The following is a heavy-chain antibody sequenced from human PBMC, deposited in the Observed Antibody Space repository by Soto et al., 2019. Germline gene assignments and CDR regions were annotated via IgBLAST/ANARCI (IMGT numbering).Heavy chain of an antibody. D-gene: IGHD6-13*01. CDR2: INPIDGSI. J-gene: IGHJ4*02. Sequence: QVQLVQSGAAVREPGASVKVSCKTSGYNFVSNHIHWVRQTPAQGIEWMGIINPIDGSISYAQKFRGRVTVTRDTPTSSVYMELRGLTPADTAVYFCARDLFGSWTIDYWGPGTLVTVSS. V-gene: IGHV1-46*01. CDR1: GYNFVSNH. CDR3: ARDLFGSWTIDY.